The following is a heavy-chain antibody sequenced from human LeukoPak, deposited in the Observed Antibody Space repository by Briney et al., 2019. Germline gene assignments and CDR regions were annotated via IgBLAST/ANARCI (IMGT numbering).Heavy chain of an antibody. CDR3: ARRPRGATAMVL. Sequence: PGGSLRLPCAASGFTFSSYGMLWVRQAPGKGLEWVAVISYDGSNKYYADSVKGRFTISRDNSKNTLYLQMNSLRAEDTAVYYCARRPRGATAMVLWGQGTLVTVSS. CDR1: GFTFSSYG. V-gene: IGHV3-30*03. J-gene: IGHJ4*02. D-gene: IGHD5-18*01. CDR2: ISYDGSNK.